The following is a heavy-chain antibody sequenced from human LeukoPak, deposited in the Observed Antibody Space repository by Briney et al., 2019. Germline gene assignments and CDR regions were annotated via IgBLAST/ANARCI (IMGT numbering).Heavy chain of an antibody. CDR3: AKVVRIAVAGDFDY. V-gene: IGHV3-73*01. CDR2: IRSKANNYAT. D-gene: IGHD6-19*01. J-gene: IGHJ4*02. Sequence: GGSLRLSCAASGFTFSGSALHWVRQASGKGLEWVGRIRSKANNYATTYAASVKDRFTISRDNSKNTLYLQMNSLRAEDTAVYYCAKVVRIAVAGDFDYWGQGTLVTVSS. CDR1: GFTFSGSA.